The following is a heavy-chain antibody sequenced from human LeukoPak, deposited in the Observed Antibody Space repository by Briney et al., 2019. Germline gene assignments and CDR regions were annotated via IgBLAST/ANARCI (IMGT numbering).Heavy chain of an antibody. D-gene: IGHD3-22*01. V-gene: IGHV3-30*03. J-gene: IGHJ4*02. CDR1: GFSFSSYG. Sequence: GRSLRLFCAASGFSFSSYGMHWVRQAPGKGLEWVAVISHDGSNKYYADSVKGRFTISRDNSKNTLYLQMNSLRVEDTAVYYCASAWHLGIVVVMLDSWGQGTLVTVSS. CDR3: ASAWHLGIVVVMLDS. CDR2: ISHDGSNK.